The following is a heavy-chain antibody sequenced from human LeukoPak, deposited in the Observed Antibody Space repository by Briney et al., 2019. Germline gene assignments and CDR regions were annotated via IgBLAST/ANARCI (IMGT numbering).Heavy chain of an antibody. Sequence: ASETLSLTCAVYGGSFSGYYWSWIRQPPGKGLEWIGEINHSGSTNYNPSLKSRVTISVDTSKNQFSLKLSSVTAADTAVYYCARGGRTGSLDAFDIWGQGTMVTVSS. D-gene: IGHD1-14*01. V-gene: IGHV4-34*01. J-gene: IGHJ3*02. CDR3: ARGGRTGSLDAFDI. CDR2: INHSGST. CDR1: GGSFSGYY.